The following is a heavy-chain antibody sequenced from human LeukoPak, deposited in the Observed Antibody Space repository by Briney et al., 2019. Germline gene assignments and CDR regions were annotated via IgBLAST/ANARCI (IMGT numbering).Heavy chain of an antibody. J-gene: IGHJ4*02. CDR1: GFTFSSYG. CDR3: ARHQRGGSSSPLFYFDY. Sequence: GGSLRLSCVASGFTFSSYGIHWVRQAPGKGLEWVVVIWFDGTNKYYADSVKGRFTISRDNSKNTLYLQVNSLRAEDTAVYYCARHQRGGSSSPLFYFDYWGQGTLVTVSS. CDR2: IWFDGTNK. V-gene: IGHV3-33*01. D-gene: IGHD1-26*01.